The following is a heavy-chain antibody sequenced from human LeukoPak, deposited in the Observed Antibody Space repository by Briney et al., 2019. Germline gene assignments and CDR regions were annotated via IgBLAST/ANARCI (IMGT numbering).Heavy chain of an antibody. J-gene: IGHJ4*02. V-gene: IGHV4-39*01. D-gene: IGHD3-22*01. CDR3: ARGYYDSSGPFDY. CDR1: GGSISSSSYY. CDR2: IYYSGST. Sequence: SETLSLTCTVSGGSISSSSYYWGWIRQPPGKGLEWIGSIYYSGSTYYNPSHKSRVTISVDTSKNQFSLKLSSVTAADTAVYYCARGYYDSSGPFDYWGQGTLVTVSS.